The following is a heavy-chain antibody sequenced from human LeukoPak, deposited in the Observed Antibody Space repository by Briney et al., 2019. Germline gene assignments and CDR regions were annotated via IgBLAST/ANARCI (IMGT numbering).Heavy chain of an antibody. CDR1: GGSISSSNW. CDR2: IYHSGST. Sequence: SETLSLTCAVSGGSISSSNWWSWVRQPPGKGLEWIGEIYHSGSTNYNPSLKSRVTISVGKSKNQFSLKLSSVTAADTAVYYCARSKGYCSDGSCFPYYYYYGMDVWGQGTTVTVSS. D-gene: IGHD2-15*01. V-gene: IGHV4-4*02. CDR3: ARSKGYCSDGSCFPYYYYYGMDV. J-gene: IGHJ6*02.